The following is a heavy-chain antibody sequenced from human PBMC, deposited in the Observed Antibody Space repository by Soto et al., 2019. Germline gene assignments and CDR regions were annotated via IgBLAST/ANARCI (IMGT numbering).Heavy chain of an antibody. CDR3: AREINDMVRGHNWFDP. CDR2: SIPMFGTT. D-gene: IGHD3-10*01. CDR1: GGTFRSHA. Sequence: QVQLVQSGAEVKKPGSSVKVSCKASGGTFRSHAINWVRQAPGQGLEWMGGSIPMFGTTNYAQKLQGRVTITADEPTSTAYMELSSLRSEDTAVYYCAREINDMVRGHNWFDPWGQGTLVTVSS. V-gene: IGHV1-69*01. J-gene: IGHJ5*02.